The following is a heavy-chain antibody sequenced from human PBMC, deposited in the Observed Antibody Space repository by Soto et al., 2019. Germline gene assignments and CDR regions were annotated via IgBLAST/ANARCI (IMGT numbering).Heavy chain of an antibody. CDR2: IYYTGST. CDR3: ARQGRCSISSCFEVGSAYNYFNP. Sequence: QLQLQESSPGLVKPSETLSLTCTVSGGSISNSLNYWGWIRQPPGKGLEWIGTIYYTGSTYYNPSLKSRVTISVDTSRNQYSLRLSSVTAEDTAVYYCARQGRCSISSCFEVGSAYNYFNPWGQGTLVTVST. J-gene: IGHJ5*02. CDR1: GGSISNSLNY. D-gene: IGHD2-2*01. V-gene: IGHV4-39*01.